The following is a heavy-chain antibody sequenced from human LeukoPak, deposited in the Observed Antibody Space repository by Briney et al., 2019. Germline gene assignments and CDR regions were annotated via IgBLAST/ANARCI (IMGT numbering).Heavy chain of an antibody. CDR3: AKDQWGATDYYDSSGYDY. CDR1: GFTFSNYG. Sequence: AGGSLRLSCAASGFTFSNYGLSWVRQAPGKGLEWVSAISGSGGSTYYADSVKGRFTISRDNSKNTLYLQMNSLRAEDTAVYYCAKDQWGATDYYDSSGYDYWGQGTLVTVSS. J-gene: IGHJ4*02. CDR2: ISGSGGST. V-gene: IGHV3-23*01. D-gene: IGHD3-22*01.